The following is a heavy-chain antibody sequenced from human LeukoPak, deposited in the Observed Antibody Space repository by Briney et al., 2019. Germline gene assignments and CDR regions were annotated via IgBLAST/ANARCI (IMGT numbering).Heavy chain of an antibody. CDR3: ARDLLYYDSSGGDY. CDR1: GFTFRTSW. D-gene: IGHD3-22*01. J-gene: IGHJ4*02. Sequence: GGSLRLSCGASGFTFRTSWMNWVRQAPGKGLEWVSSITSSSSYIYYADSVKGRFTISRDNAKNSLYLQMNSLRAEDTAVYYCARDLLYYDSSGGDYWGQGTLVTVSS. CDR2: ITSSSSYI. V-gene: IGHV3-21*01.